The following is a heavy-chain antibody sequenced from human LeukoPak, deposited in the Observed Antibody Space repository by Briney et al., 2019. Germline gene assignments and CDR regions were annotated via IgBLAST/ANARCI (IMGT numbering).Heavy chain of an antibody. V-gene: IGHV4-38-2*02. CDR1: GYSISSGYY. D-gene: IGHD2-21*01. Sequence: SETLSLTCTVSGYSISSGYYWGWIRQPPGKGLEWIGSFYHSGSTYYNPSLKSRITISVDTSKNQFSLKLSPVTAADTAVYYCARGVVIAPQTFDYWGQGTLVTVSS. J-gene: IGHJ4*02. CDR3: ARGVVIAPQTFDY. CDR2: FYHSGST.